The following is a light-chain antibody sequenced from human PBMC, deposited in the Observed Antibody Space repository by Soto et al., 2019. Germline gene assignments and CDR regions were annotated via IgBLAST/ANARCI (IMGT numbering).Light chain of an antibody. J-gene: IGKJ4*01. CDR1: QSFSSSN. V-gene: IGKV3-20*01. Sequence: EDVLTQSPGTLSLSPGERATLSCRASQSFSSSNLAWYQHKPGQPPKLIVYSASRRATGIPDRFSGSGSGTDFNLTISRLEPEDFALYYCQRYGGSPPVTFGGGTKVDIK. CDR2: SAS. CDR3: QRYGGSPPVT.